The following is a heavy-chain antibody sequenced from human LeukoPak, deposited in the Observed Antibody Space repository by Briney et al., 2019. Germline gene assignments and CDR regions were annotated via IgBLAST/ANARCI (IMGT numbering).Heavy chain of an antibody. CDR2: ISGSGGSK. D-gene: IGHD6-6*01. CDR3: AKDRYEYSSSSDY. CDR1: GFTFSSYA. V-gene: IGHV3-23*01. J-gene: IGHJ4*02. Sequence: GGSLRLSCAASGFTFSSYAMSWVRQAPGKGLEWVSAISGSGGSKYYADSGKGRFTISRDNSKNTLYLQMNSLRAEDTAVYYCAKDRYEYSSSSDYWGQGTLVTVSS.